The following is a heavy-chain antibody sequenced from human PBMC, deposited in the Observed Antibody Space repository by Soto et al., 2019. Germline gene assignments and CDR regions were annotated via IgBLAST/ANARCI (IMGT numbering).Heavy chain of an antibody. J-gene: IGHJ4*02. CDR2: IYGGGTI. D-gene: IGHD1-26*01. Sequence: GGSLRLSCAASGFTVSSKYMSWVRQAPGKGLEWVSLIYGGGTIYYADSVKGRFTISRDNSKNTLYLQMNSLRIEDTAVYYCATGRTEGHYFDSWGQGTLVTVSS. CDR1: GFTVSSKY. CDR3: ATGRTEGHYFDS. V-gene: IGHV3-53*01.